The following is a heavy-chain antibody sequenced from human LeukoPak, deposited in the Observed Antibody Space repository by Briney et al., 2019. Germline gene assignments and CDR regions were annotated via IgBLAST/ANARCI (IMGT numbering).Heavy chain of an antibody. J-gene: IGHJ4*02. V-gene: IGHV1-46*01. CDR2: INPNGGGT. Sequence: ASVKVSCKASGYTFTSYYIHWVRQAPGQGLEWMGIINPNGGGTGYAQKFQGRVTMTRDTSTSTVYMELSSLRSEDTAVYYCARVGNHYDSSGDYYEYWGQGTLVTVSS. CDR1: GYTFTSYY. CDR3: ARVGNHYDSSGDYYEY. D-gene: IGHD3-22*01.